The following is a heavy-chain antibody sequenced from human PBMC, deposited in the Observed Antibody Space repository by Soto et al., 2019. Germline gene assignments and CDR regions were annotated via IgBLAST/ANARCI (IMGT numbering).Heavy chain of an antibody. CDR2: SSDSGTFT. Sequence: GGALRVSCAASGFTFSDYYMSWIRQAPGKGLEWLSYSSDSGTFTRYADSVKGRFSISRDNAKNSLYLQINSLRGEDTAIYYCARSGDNYNLLDYWGQGT. J-gene: IGHJ4*02. V-gene: IGHV3-11*06. CDR1: GFTFSDYY. D-gene: IGHD1-1*01. CDR3: ARSGDNYNLLDY.